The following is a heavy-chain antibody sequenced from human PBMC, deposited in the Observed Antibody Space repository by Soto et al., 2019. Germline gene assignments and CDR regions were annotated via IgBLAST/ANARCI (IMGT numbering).Heavy chain of an antibody. V-gene: IGHV1-18*01. CDR3: ARDLLPSSSGWSPFDY. J-gene: IGHJ4*02. D-gene: IGHD6-19*01. CDR1: GYTFTSYG. CDR2: ISAYNGNT. Sequence: ASVKVSCKASGYTFTSYGISWVRQAPGQGLEWMGWISAYNGNTNYAQKLQGRVTMTTDTSTSTAYMELRSLRSDDTAVYYCARDLLPSSSGWSPFDYWGQGTLVTVSS.